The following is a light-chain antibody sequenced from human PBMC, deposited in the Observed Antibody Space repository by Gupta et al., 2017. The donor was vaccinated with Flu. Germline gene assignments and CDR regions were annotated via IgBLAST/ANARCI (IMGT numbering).Light chain of an antibody. CDR3: QQENSYPLT. V-gene: IGKV1-16*01. CDR2: AAS. CDR1: RGISNQ. Sequence: DIRMTQSPSSLSAPVGDRVTITCRASRGISNQLGWFQQKPGKAPKSLIYAASKLQSGVPSRFSGSGSGTDFTLTISGRQPEDFATYYCQQENSYPLTFGQGTPLEIK. J-gene: IGKJ5*01.